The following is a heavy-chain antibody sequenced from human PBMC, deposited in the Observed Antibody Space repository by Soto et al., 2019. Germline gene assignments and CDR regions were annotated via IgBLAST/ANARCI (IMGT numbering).Heavy chain of an antibody. J-gene: IGHJ4*02. V-gene: IGHV3-15*01. D-gene: IGHD1-26*01. CDR3: TTDSGMSPYSFDY. CDR2: IMSKTDGGTT. CDR1: GSSFSKAW. Sequence: PGGSLRLSCENPGSSFSKAWVGWVRQAPGKGLEWVGRIMSKTDGGTTDYAAPVKGRFTISRDDSKSTLYLQMNSLKTEDTAFYYCTTDSGMSPYSFDYWGQGTLVTVSS.